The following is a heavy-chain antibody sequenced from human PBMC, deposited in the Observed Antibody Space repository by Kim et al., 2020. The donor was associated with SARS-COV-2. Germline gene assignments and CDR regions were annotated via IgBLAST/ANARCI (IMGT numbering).Heavy chain of an antibody. V-gene: IGHV1-3*01. J-gene: IGHJ4*02. CDR1: GYTFTSYA. D-gene: IGHD3-9*01. CDR2: INAGNGNT. Sequence: ASVKVSCKASGYTFTSYAMHWVRQAPGQRLEWMGWINAGNGNTKYSQKFQGRVTITRDTSASTAYMELSSLRSEDTAVYYCARDRSVRYFDWLHYWGQGTLVTVSS. CDR3: ARDRSVRYFDWLHY.